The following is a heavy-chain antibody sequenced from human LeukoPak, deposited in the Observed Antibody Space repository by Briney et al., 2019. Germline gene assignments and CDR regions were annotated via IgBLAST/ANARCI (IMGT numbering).Heavy chain of an antibody. Sequence: SETLSLTCAVYGGSFSGYYWSWIRQPPGKGLEWIGEINHSGSTNYNPSLKSRVTISVDTSKNQFSLKLRSVTAADTAVYFCARDAGEQWLYFDYWGQGTLVTVSS. CDR1: GGSFSGYY. D-gene: IGHD6-19*01. CDR3: ARDAGEQWLYFDY. V-gene: IGHV4-34*01. CDR2: INHSGST. J-gene: IGHJ4*02.